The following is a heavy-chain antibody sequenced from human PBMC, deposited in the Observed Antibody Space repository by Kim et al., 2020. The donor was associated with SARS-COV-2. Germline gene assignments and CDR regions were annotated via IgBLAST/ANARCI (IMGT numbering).Heavy chain of an antibody. CDR1: GFTFSSYG. D-gene: IGHD3-3*01. J-gene: IGHJ4*02. CDR3: AREGLYYDFWSGYLTLDY. CDR2: IWYDGSNK. Sequence: GGSLRLSCAASGFTFSSYGMHWVRQAPGKGLEWVAVIWYDGSNKYYADSVKGRFTISRDNSKNTLYLQMNSLRAEDTAVYYCAREGLYYDFWSGYLTLDYWGQGTLVTVSS. V-gene: IGHV3-33*01.